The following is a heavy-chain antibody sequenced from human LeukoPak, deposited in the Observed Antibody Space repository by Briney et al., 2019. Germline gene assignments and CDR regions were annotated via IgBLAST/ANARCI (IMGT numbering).Heavy chain of an antibody. D-gene: IGHD3-9*01. J-gene: IGHJ6*04. V-gene: IGHV3-33*01. CDR1: GFTFSSYG. Sequence: GRSLRLSCAASGFTFSSYGMHWVRQAPGKGLEWVAVIWYDGSNKYYADSVKGRFTISRDNSKNTLYLQMNSLRAEDTAVHYCARGYYDILTGSYYYGMDVWGKGTTVTVSS. CDR3: ARGYYDILTGSYYYGMDV. CDR2: IWYDGSNK.